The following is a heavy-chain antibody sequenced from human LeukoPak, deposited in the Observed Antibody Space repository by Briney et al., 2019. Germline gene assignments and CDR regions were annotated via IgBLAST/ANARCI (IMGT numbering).Heavy chain of an antibody. CDR1: GFTFSSYG. CDR2: IRYDGSNK. Sequence: GGSLRLSCAASGFTFSSYGMHWVRQAPGKGLEWVAFIRYDGSNKYYADSVKGRFTISRDNSKNTLYLQMNSLRAEDTAVYYCAKDLIATAMADDAFDIWGQGTMVTVS. J-gene: IGHJ3*02. CDR3: AKDLIATAMADDAFDI. D-gene: IGHD5-18*01. V-gene: IGHV3-30*02.